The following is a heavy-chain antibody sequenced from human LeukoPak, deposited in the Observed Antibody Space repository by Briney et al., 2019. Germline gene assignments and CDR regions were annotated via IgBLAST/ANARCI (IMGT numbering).Heavy chain of an antibody. J-gene: IGHJ4*02. V-gene: IGHV3-53*01. CDR3: ARLDYGDYVGY. D-gene: IGHD4-17*01. CDR1: GFTVGSNY. CDR2: IYSGGST. Sequence: GGSLRLSCAASGFTVGSNYMSWVRQAPGKGLEWVSVIYSGGSTYYADSVKGRFTISRDNSKNTLYLQMNSLRAEDTAVYYRARLDYGDYVGYWGQGTLVTVSS.